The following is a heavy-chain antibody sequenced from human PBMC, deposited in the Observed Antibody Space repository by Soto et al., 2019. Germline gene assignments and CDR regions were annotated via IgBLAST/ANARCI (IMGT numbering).Heavy chain of an antibody. Sequence: PAASLKICSTCSGNSITNYCIGWVRERARKGLEWMGIIYPVDSDTRYSPSFEGQFTISADKSISTAYLQWSSLKASDTASYYCARYLSSTVVKIGMDVWGQGTTVTVSS. CDR1: GNSITNYC. J-gene: IGHJ6*02. CDR3: ARYLSSTVVKIGMDV. CDR2: IYPVDSDT. D-gene: IGHD2-15*01. V-gene: IGHV5-51*03.